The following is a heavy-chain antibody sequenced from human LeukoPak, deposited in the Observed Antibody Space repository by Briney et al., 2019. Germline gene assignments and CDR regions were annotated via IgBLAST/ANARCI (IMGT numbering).Heavy chain of an antibody. D-gene: IGHD2-2*02. CDR1: GGSISSYY. CDR2: IYTSGST. J-gene: IGHJ4*02. CDR3: AREVRCSATRCYSLFDY. Sequence: SETLSLTCTVSGGSISSYYWNWIPQPAGKGLEWIGRIYTSGSTNHNPSLKSRVTMSVDMSKNQFSLRLSSVTAADTAVYYCAREVRCSATRCYSLFDYWGQGTLVTVSS. V-gene: IGHV4-4*07.